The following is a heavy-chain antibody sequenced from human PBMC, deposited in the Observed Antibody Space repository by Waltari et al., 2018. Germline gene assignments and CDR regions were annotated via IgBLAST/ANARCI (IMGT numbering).Heavy chain of an antibody. V-gene: IGHV1-24*01. D-gene: IGHD1-26*01. CDR1: GYTLTELT. CDR2: FDPEDGET. Sequence: QVQLVQSGAEVKKPGASVKVSCKVSGYTLTELTMHVVATAPGKGLEWMGGFDPEDGETIYAQKFQGRVTMTEDTSTDTAYMELSSLRSEDTAVYYCATDLGELQLPWVYFQHWGQGTLVTVSS. J-gene: IGHJ1*01. CDR3: ATDLGELQLPWVYFQH.